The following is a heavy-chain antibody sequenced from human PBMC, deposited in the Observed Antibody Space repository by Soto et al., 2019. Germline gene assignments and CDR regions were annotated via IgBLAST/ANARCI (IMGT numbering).Heavy chain of an antibody. J-gene: IGHJ5*02. CDR3: ARIILTGYYGLEP. CDR2: IYYTGKT. D-gene: IGHD3-9*01. Sequence: QVQLQESGPGLVKPSETLSLTCSVSGDSLTSYYWTWVRQPPGKGLEWIGYIYYTGKTNYNPSLKSRVTITMDLSNNHFSLELRSLTAADTAVYYCARIILTGYYGLEPWGQGTLVIVSA. CDR1: GDSLTSYY. V-gene: IGHV4-59*01.